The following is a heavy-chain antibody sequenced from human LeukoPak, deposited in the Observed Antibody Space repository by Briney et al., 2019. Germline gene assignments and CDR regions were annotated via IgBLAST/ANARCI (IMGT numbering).Heavy chain of an antibody. V-gene: IGHV4-59*01. CDR2: IYYSGST. Sequence: SETLSLTCTVSGGSISSYYWSWIRQPPGKGLEWIVYIYYSGSTNYNPSLKSRVTISVDTSKNQFSLKLSSVTAADTAVYYCASGYNFGYFDYWGQGTLVTVSS. CDR1: GGSISSYY. D-gene: IGHD5-24*01. J-gene: IGHJ4*02. CDR3: ASGYNFGYFDY.